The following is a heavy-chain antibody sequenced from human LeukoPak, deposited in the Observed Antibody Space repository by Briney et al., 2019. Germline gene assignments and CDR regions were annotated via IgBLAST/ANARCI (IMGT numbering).Heavy chain of an antibody. J-gene: IGHJ6*02. Sequence: ASVKVSCKASGYTFTSNYIHWVRQAPGQGLEWMGMIYPRDGSTSYAQKFQGRVTVTRDTSTSTVHMELSGLRSEDTAVYYCAKDLASGWTYYYHGLDVWGQGTTVTVSS. CDR1: GYTFTSNY. V-gene: IGHV1-46*01. CDR3: AKDLASGWTYYYHGLDV. D-gene: IGHD6-19*01. CDR2: IYPRDGST.